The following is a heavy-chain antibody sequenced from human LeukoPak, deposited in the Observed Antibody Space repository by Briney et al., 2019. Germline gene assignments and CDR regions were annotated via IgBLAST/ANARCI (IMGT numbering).Heavy chain of an antibody. CDR2: IYYSGST. D-gene: IGHD6-19*01. CDR1: GGSISSSSYY. J-gene: IGHJ4*02. V-gene: IGHV4-39*01. Sequence: SETLSLTCTVSGGSISSSSYYWGWIRQPPGKGLEWIGSIYYSGSTYYNPSLKSRVTISVDTSKNQFSLKLSSVTAADTAVYYCARHSGDGCNLFLDYWGQGTLVTVSS. CDR3: ARHSGDGCNLFLDY.